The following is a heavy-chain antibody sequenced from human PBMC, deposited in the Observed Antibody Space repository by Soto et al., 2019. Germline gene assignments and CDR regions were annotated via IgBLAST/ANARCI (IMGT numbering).Heavy chain of an antibody. CDR1: GGCINSGTHS. CDR2: IYYNGSA. CDR3: AKTADNWSER. D-gene: IGHD1-1*01. Sequence: SETLSLTCTVSGGCINSGTHSWDWIHNPPGKGLEWIWGIYYNGSAYYNPYLKGRVTISVDEYKNEFSLNLNSVTAADTALYYCAKTADNWSERLGKETLVTGSS. V-gene: IGHV4-39*01. J-gene: IGHJ5*02.